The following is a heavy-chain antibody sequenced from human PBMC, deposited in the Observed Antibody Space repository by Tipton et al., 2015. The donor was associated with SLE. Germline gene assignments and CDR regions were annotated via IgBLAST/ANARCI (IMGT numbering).Heavy chain of an antibody. D-gene: IGHD2-2*01. J-gene: IGHJ4*02. CDR3: ARGNCSSTSCYLDY. CDR1: GGSFSGYY. Sequence: LRLSCAVYGGSFSGYYWSWIRQPPGKGLEWIGEINHSGSTNYNPSLKSRVTISVDTSKNQFSLKLSSVTAADTAVYYCARGNCSSTSCYLDYWGQGTLVTVSS. V-gene: IGHV4-34*01. CDR2: INHSGST.